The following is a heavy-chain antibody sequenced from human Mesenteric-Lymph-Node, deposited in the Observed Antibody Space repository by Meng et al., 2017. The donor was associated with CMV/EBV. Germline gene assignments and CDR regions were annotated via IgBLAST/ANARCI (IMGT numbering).Heavy chain of an antibody. CDR3: ARDSGFNYHGSGH. Sequence: SGAASGFTVRDNYMSWVRQAPGKGLEWVSVIYSNGNAYYAGSMKGRFTISRDNSKNTLFLQMSSLRAEDTAVYYCARDSGFNYHGSGHWGQGTLVTVSS. V-gene: IGHV3-66*01. CDR1: GFTVRDNY. CDR2: IYSNGNA. D-gene: IGHD3-10*01. J-gene: IGHJ4*02.